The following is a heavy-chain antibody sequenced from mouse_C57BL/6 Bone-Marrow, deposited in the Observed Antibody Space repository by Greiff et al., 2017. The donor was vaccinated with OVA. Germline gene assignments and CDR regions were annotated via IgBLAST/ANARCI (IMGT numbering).Heavy chain of an antibody. D-gene: IGHD1-1*01. V-gene: IGHV1-81*01. CDR3: ARRAYGSSHWYFDV. CDR1: GYTFTSYG. CDR2: IYPRSGNT. J-gene: IGHJ1*03. Sequence: VQLQQSGAELARPGASVKLSCKASGYTFTSYGISWVKQRTGQGLEWIGEIYPRSGNTYYNEKFKGKATLTADKSSSTAYMELRSLTSEDSAVYFCARRAYGSSHWYFDVWGTGTTVTVSS.